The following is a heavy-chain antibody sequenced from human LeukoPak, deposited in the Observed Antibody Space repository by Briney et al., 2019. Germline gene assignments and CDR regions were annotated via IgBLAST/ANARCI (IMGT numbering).Heavy chain of an antibody. D-gene: IGHD4-23*01. CDR1: AFTFSSYW. Sequence: GGSLRLSREASAFTFSSYWMSWVRQAPGKGLEWVANIKEDGSEINYVDSVKGRFTISRDNAKNPLFLQMNSLRVEDTAVYYCARDRGYSSFDYWGQGTLVTVSS. J-gene: IGHJ4*02. CDR2: IKEDGSEI. CDR3: ARDRGYSSFDY. V-gene: IGHV3-7*01.